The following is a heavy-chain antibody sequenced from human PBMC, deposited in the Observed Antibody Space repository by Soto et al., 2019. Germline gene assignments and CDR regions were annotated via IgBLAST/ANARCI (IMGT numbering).Heavy chain of an antibody. CDR1: GFTVDDYA. J-gene: IGHJ1*01. Sequence: EVQLVESGGGLVQPGRSLRLSCAASGFTVDDYAMHWVRQAPGKGLEWVSGISWNSGSIGYADSVKGRFTISRDNAKNSLYLQMNSLRAEDTALYYCAKGLYSSSWYWPAPHGGQGTLVTVSS. CDR2: ISWNSGSI. D-gene: IGHD6-13*01. CDR3: AKGLYSSSWYWPAPH. V-gene: IGHV3-9*01.